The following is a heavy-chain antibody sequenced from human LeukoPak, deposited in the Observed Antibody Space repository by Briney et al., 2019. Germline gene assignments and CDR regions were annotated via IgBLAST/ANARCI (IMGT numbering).Heavy chain of an antibody. CDR1: GYTFTSYA. Sequence: ASVKVSCKASGYTFTSYAMHWVRQAPGQRLEWMGWINAGNGNTKYSQKFQGRVTITRDTSPSIAYMELSSLRSEDTAVYHCARLSVRYFDWLSHFDYWGQGTLVTVSS. CDR3: ARLSVRYFDWLSHFDY. D-gene: IGHD3-9*01. CDR2: INAGNGNT. V-gene: IGHV1-3*01. J-gene: IGHJ4*02.